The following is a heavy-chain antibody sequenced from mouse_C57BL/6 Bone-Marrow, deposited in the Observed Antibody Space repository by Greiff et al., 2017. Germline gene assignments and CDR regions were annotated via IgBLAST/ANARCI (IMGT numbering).Heavy chain of an antibody. J-gene: IGHJ4*01. V-gene: IGHV10-1*01. CDR3: VRGETTVVGYYAMDY. CDR1: GFSFNTYA. D-gene: IGHD1-1*01. Sequence: EVKLVESGGGLVQPKGSLKLSCAASGFSFNTYAMNWVRQAPGKGLEWVARIRSKSNNYATYYADSVKDRFTISRDDSESMLYLQMNNLKTEDTAMYYSVRGETTVVGYYAMDYWGQGTSVTVSS. CDR2: IRSKSNNYAT.